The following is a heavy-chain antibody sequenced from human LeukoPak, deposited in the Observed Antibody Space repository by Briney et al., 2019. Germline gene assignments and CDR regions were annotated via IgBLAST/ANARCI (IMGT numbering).Heavy chain of an antibody. CDR2: IKQDGSEK. Sequence: GGSLRLSCAASGFTFSSYWMNWVRQAPGKGLEWVANIKQDGSEKYYVDSVKGRFTISRDNAKNSLYLQMNSLRAEDTAVYYCARAYSGYDYYFDYWGQGTLVTVCS. CDR3: ARAYSGYDYYFDY. CDR1: GFTFSSYW. D-gene: IGHD5-12*01. V-gene: IGHV3-7*04. J-gene: IGHJ4*02.